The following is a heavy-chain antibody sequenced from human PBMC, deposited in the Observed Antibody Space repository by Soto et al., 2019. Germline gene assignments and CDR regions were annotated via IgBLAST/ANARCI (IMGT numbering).Heavy chain of an antibody. D-gene: IGHD3-22*01. J-gene: IGHJ4*02. V-gene: IGHV4-34*01. CDR2: INHSGST. CDR3: ARGFYDRSGYQSFDN. Sequence: SETLSLTCAVYGGSFSGYYWSWIRQPPGKGLEWIGEINHSGSTNYNPSLKSRVTISVDTPKNKFYLKTSPVPAAEPAVYYCARGFYDRSGYQSFDNWGEETLATVPS. CDR1: GGSFSGYY.